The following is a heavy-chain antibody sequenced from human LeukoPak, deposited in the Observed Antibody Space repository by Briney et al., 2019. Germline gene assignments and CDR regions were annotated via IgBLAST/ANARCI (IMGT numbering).Heavy chain of an antibody. CDR1: GGSISSYY. D-gene: IGHD3-22*01. CDR3: ARVRDSSGYYYNGMDV. J-gene: IGHJ6*02. CDR2: IYYSGST. Sequence: SETLSLTCTVSGGSISSYYWSWIRQPPGKGLEWIGYIYYSGSTNHNPSLKSRVTISVDTSKNQFSLKLSSVTAADTAVYYCARVRDSSGYYYNGMDVWGQGTTVTVSS. V-gene: IGHV4-59*01.